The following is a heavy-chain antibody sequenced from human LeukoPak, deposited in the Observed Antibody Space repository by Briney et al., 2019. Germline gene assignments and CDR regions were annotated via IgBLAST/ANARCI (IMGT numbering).Heavy chain of an antibody. J-gene: IGHJ4*02. V-gene: IGHV3-15*01. Sequence: GGSLRLSCAASGFTFSNAWMSWVRQAPGKGLEWVGRIKSKTDGGTTDYAAPVKGRFTISRDDSKNTLYLQMNSLKTEDTAVYYCTTDPDPYSGSYKLGPPSFDYWGQGTLVTVSS. CDR1: GFTFSNAW. CDR2: IKSKTDGGTT. CDR3: TTDPDPYSGSYKLGPPSFDY. D-gene: IGHD1-26*01.